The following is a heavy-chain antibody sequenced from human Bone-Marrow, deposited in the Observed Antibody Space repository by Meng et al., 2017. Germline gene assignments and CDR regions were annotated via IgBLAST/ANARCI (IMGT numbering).Heavy chain of an antibody. J-gene: IGHJ4*02. Sequence: GGSLSLSCAASGFTVSSNYMSWVRQAPGKGLEWVSVIYSGGSTYYADSVKCRFTISRDNSKNTLYLQMNSLRAEDTAVYYCAGGGYGDYDVLYYFDYWGQGTLVTVSS. D-gene: IGHD4-17*01. CDR3: AGGGYGDYDVLYYFDY. CDR1: GFTVSSNY. V-gene: IGHV3-53*01. CDR2: IYSGGST.